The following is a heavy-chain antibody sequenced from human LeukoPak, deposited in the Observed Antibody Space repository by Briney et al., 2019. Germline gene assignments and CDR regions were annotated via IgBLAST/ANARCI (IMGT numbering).Heavy chain of an antibody. Sequence: GGSLRLSCTASGFSFDSHSMSWVRQAPGKGLEWISPIGSRSSPIYYGDSVRGRFTVSRDNAQKSMYLQMDTLGVDDTAVYFCARDLGDGEYFFDFWGQGTLVTVSS. V-gene: IGHV3-48*04. CDR2: IGSRSSPI. J-gene: IGHJ4*02. CDR3: ARDLGDGEYFFDF. D-gene: IGHD3-10*01. CDR1: GFSFDSHS.